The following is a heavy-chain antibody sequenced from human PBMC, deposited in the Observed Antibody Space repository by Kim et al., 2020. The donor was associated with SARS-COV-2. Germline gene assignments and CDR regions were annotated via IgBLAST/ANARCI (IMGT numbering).Heavy chain of an antibody. D-gene: IGHD4-17*01. V-gene: IGHV3-23*01. Sequence: GGSLRLSCAASGFTFSSYAMSWVRQAPGKGLEWVSAISGSGGSTYYADSVKGRFTISRDNSKNTLYLQMNSLRAEDTAVYYCAKDFGPGDQDYGDYWYYYGMDVWGQGTTVTVSS. CDR1: GFTFSSYA. CDR2: ISGSGGST. J-gene: IGHJ6*02. CDR3: AKDFGPGDQDYGDYWYYYGMDV.